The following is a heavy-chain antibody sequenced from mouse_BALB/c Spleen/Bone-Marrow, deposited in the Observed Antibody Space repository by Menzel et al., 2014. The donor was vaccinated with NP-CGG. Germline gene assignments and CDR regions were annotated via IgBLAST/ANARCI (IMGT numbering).Heavy chain of an antibody. V-gene: IGHV5-12-1*01. J-gene: IGHJ4*01. CDR3: GRRDFYCSSCDCMDF. CDR1: GFAFSSYD. CDR2: ISSGGGTT. Sequence: DVQLVESGGDLVKPGGSLKLSCAASGFAFSSYDMSWVRQTPEKRLEWVAYISSGGGTTYYPDTVKGRFTISRDNAKNTLSLQVRSLMSEDTAMYYCGRRDFYCSSCDCMDFGGQGPSDTVSS. D-gene: IGHD1-1*01.